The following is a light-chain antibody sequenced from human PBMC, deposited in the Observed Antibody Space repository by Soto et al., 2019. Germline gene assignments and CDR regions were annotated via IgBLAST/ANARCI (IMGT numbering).Light chain of an antibody. CDR2: DVT. CDR1: SSDVGGYDY. J-gene: IGLJ1*01. CDR3: CSYGGSFPYV. Sequence: QSVLTQPPSVSGYPGQSVTISCTGTSSDVGGYDYVSWYQQHPGKAPKLLIYDVTKRPSGVPDRFSGSKSGNTASLTISGLQAEDEADFFCCSYGGSFPYVFGTGTKVTVL. V-gene: IGLV2-11*01.